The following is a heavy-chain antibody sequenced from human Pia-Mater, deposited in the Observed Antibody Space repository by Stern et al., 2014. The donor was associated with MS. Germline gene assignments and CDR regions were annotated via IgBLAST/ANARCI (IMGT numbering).Heavy chain of an antibody. V-gene: IGHV2-70*04. CDR3: ARSLAGVFDF. CDR1: GFSLNTAGTR. CDR2: IDWDDAK. Sequence: QVTLKESGPALIKPKQALTLTCTFSGFSLNTAGTRVTWIRQSPGKALEWLAGIDWDDAKFSRSSLKTRLTISKDTSKSQVVLTLTNMDPVDTATYYCARSLAGVFDFWGKGAMVTVSS. J-gene: IGHJ4*02.